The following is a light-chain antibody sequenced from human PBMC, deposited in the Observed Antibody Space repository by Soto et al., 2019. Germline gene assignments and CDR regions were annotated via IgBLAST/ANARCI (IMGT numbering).Light chain of an antibody. V-gene: IGKV3-20*01. Sequence: SVLTQSPGTLSFSPGERAALSCRASQSVSSSHLAWSQQKPGQAPRLLIYGASTRATGIPDRFSGSGSGTDFTLTISRLEPEDFAVYYCQQYGTSPTWTFGQGTKVDIK. CDR2: GAS. CDR3: QQYGTSPTWT. J-gene: IGKJ1*01. CDR1: QSVSSSH.